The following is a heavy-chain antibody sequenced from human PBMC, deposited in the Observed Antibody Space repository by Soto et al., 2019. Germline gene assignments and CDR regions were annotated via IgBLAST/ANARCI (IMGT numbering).Heavy chain of an antibody. D-gene: IGHD5-12*01. V-gene: IGHV3-15*06. Sequence: PGGSLRLSCAASGSNFRDAWMSWVRQIPGKGLEWVGRVKTTSERGTTNYAAPVLGRFTVSRDDSKNTLYLQMDALRAEDTAVYYCTKEGKRVVYTGSYWGQVTHVPVSP. CDR2: VKTTSERGTT. CDR1: GSNFRDAW. CDR3: TKEGKRVVYTGSY. J-gene: IGHJ4*02.